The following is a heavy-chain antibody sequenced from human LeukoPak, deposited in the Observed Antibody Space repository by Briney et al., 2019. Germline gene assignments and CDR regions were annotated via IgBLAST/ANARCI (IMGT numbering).Heavy chain of an antibody. CDR2: IYTSGST. J-gene: IGHJ5*01. D-gene: IGHD1-14*01. Sequence: SETLSLTCTVSGGSITSGSYYWSWIRQPAGKGLEWIGRIYTSGSTNYNPSLKSRVTISLHTSTNQFSLNLTSVTAADTAEYFCARRTAKWNHRSPEFDPWGQGTLVIVSS. CDR3: ARRTAKWNHRSPEFDP. V-gene: IGHV4-61*02. CDR1: GGSITSGSYY.